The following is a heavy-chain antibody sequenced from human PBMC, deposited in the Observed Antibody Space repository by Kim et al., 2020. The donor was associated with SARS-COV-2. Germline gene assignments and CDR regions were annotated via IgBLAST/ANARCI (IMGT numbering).Heavy chain of an antibody. CDR2: INSDGSST. CDR3: ARASTVTTRGLKFDP. V-gene: IGHV3-74*01. Sequence: GGSLRLSCTASGFTFSSYWMHWVRQAPGKGLVWVSRINSDGSSTSYADSVKGRFTISRDNAKNTLYLQMNSLRAEDTAVYYCARASTVTTRGLKFDPWGHGTLVTVSS. D-gene: IGHD4-17*01. CDR1: GFTFSSYW. J-gene: IGHJ5*02.